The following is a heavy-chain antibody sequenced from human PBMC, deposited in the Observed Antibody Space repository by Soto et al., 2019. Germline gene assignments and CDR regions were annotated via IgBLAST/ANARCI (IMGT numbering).Heavy chain of an antibody. CDR3: ARGVTYSSSSPPYGMDV. CDR1: GYTYTSYY. V-gene: IGHV1-46*01. J-gene: IGHJ6*02. D-gene: IGHD6-6*01. Sequence: VSVKVDCKASGYTYTSYYMHWVRQAPGQGLEWMGIINPSGGSTSYAQKFQGRVTMTRDTSTSTVYMELSSLRSEDTAVYYCARGVTYSSSSPPYGMDVWGQGTTVTVSS. CDR2: INPSGGST.